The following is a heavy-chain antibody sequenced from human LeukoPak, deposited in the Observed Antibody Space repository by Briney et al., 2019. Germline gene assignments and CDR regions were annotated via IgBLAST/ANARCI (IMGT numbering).Heavy chain of an antibody. D-gene: IGHD3-10*01. CDR3: ARGRRITMVRGVSRVNPFDI. CDR2: IYTSGST. J-gene: IGHJ3*02. V-gene: IGHV4-4*07. Sequence: SETLSLTCTVSGGSISSYYWSWIRQPAGKGMEWIGRIYTSGSTNYNPSLKRGVTMSVDTSNNQFSLKLSSVTPADTAVYYCARGRRITMVRGVSRVNPFDIWGQGTMVTVSS. CDR1: GGSISSYY.